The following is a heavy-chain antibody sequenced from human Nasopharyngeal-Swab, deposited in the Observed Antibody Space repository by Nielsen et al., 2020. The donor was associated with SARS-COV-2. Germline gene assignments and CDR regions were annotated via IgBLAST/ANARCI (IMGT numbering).Heavy chain of an antibody. CDR2: ISYDGSNK. V-gene: IGHV3-30*18. J-gene: IGHJ3*02. D-gene: IGHD3-3*01. Sequence: GESLKIPCAASGFTFSSYGMHWVRQAPGKGLEWVAVISYDGSNKYYADSVKGRFTISRDNSKNTLYLQMNSLRAEDTAVYYCAKDQFSIFGEDAFDIWGQGTMVTVSS. CDR1: GFTFSSYG. CDR3: AKDQFSIFGEDAFDI.